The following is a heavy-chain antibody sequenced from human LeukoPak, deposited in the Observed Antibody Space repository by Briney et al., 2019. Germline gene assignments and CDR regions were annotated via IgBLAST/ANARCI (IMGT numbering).Heavy chain of an antibody. CDR1: GFTFSSYW. CDR3: AKSTWFGYFDY. Sequence: GGSLRLSCAASGFTFSSYWMSWVRQAPGKGLEWVANIKEDGSEKYYVDSVKGRFTISRDNSKNTLYLQMNRLRADDTAIYYCAKSTWFGYFDYWGQGTLVTVSS. V-gene: IGHV3-7*03. CDR2: IKEDGSEK. J-gene: IGHJ4*02. D-gene: IGHD3-16*01.